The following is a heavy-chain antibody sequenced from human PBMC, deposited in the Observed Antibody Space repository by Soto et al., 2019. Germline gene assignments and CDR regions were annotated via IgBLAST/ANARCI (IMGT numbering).Heavy chain of an antibody. CDR2: ISSSSSTI. CDR1: GFTFSSYS. CDR3: GTQVVPAASDWFDP. Sequence: GGSLRLSCVASGFTFSSYSMNWVRQAPGKGLEWVSYISSSSSTIYYADSVKGRFTISRDNAKNSLYLQMNSLRAEDTAVYYCGTQVVPAASDWFDPWGQGTLVTVSS. J-gene: IGHJ5*02. D-gene: IGHD2-2*01. V-gene: IGHV3-48*01.